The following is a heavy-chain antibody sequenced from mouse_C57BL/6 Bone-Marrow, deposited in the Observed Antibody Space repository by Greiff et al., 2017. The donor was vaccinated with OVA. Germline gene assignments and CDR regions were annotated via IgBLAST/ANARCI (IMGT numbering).Heavy chain of an antibody. CDR1: GFTFTDYY. V-gene: IGHV7-3*01. Sequence: EVQRVESGGGLVQPGGSLSLSCAASGFTFTDYYMSWVRQPPGKALEWLGFIRNKANGYTTEYSASVKGRFTISRDNSKSILYLQMNALRAEDSATYYCARYEGAGLDYWGQGTTLTVSS. J-gene: IGHJ2*01. CDR2: IRNKANGYTT. CDR3: ARYEGAGLDY.